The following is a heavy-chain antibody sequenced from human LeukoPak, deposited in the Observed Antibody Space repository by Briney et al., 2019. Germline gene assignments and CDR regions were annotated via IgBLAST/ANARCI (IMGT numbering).Heavy chain of an antibody. D-gene: IGHD6-13*01. CDR3: ARAPRETNSWYYFDY. V-gene: IGHV4-31*03. J-gene: IGHJ4*02. Sequence: SQTLSLTCTVSGGSISSDGHYWSWIRQPPGKGLEWIGYIYYTRDTYYNPSLKSRVTISLDTSKNQFSLKLSSVTAADTAVYYCARAPRETNSWYYFDYWGQGTLVSVSS. CDR1: GGSISSDGHY. CDR2: IYYTRDT.